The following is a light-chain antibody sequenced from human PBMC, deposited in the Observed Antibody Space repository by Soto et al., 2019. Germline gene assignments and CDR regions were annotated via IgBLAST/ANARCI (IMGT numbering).Light chain of an antibody. CDR3: QQYGTSPA. CDR1: QSVSSSY. J-gene: IGKJ1*01. V-gene: IGKV3-20*01. Sequence: EIVLTQSPGTLSLSQGERATLSCRASQSVSSSYLAWYQQKPGQAPRLLIYGASSRATGIPDRFSVTGSGTDFTLTIRRLEPEDFAVYDCQQYGTSPAFGQVTKLDIK. CDR2: GAS.